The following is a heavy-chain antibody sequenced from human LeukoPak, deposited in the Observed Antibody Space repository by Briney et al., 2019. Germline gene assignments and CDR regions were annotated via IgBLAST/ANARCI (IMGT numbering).Heavy chain of an antibody. Sequence: PGGSLRLSCAASGFTFSSYAMSWVRQAPGKGLEWVSAISGSGGSTYYADSVKGRFTISRDNSKNTLYLQMNSLRAEDTAVYYCANSVVRGVFYYYYGMDVWSQGTTVTVSS. CDR3: ANSVVRGVFYYYYGMDV. J-gene: IGHJ6*02. CDR1: GFTFSSYA. V-gene: IGHV3-23*01. D-gene: IGHD3-10*01. CDR2: ISGSGGST.